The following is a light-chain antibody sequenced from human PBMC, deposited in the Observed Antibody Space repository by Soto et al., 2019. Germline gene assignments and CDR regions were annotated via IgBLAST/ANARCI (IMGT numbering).Light chain of an antibody. CDR3: QSYDSSLSGDV. Sequence: QSVLTQPPSVSGAPGQRVTISCTGSSSNIGAGYDVHWYQQLPGTAPKLFIYSNSNRPSGVPDRFSGSKSGTSASLAITGLQAEDEADYYCQSYDSSLSGDVFGTGTKLTVL. V-gene: IGLV1-40*01. CDR2: SNS. CDR1: SSNIGAGYD. J-gene: IGLJ1*01.